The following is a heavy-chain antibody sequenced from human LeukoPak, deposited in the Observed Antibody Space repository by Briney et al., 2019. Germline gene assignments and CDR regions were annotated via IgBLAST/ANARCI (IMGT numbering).Heavy chain of an antibody. D-gene: IGHD1-26*01. CDR2: ISAYNGNT. J-gene: IGHJ4*02. CDR3: ARVYRHGAQTKYYFDY. Sequence: ASVKVSCKASGYTFTSYGISWVRQAPGQGLEWMGWISAYNGNTNYAQKLQGRVTMTTDTSTSTAYMELRSLRSDDTAVYYCARVYRHGAQTKYYFDYWGQGTLVTVSS. CDR1: GYTFTSYG. V-gene: IGHV1-18*01.